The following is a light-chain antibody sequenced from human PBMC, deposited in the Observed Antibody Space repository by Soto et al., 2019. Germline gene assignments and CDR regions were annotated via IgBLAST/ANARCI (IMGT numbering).Light chain of an antibody. CDR1: QSISIW. V-gene: IGKV1-5*03. J-gene: IGKJ2*01. Sequence: GDTVTITCRASQSISIWLAWYQQKPGKAPKLLIYKASSLESGVPSRFSGSGSGTEFTLTISSLQPDDLATYYCQQYNTYYTFGQGTKLEIK. CDR2: KAS. CDR3: QQYNTYYT.